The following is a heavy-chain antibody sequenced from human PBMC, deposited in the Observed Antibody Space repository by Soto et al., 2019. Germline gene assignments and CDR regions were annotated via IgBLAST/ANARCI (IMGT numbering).Heavy chain of an antibody. Sequence: PGGSLRLSCSASRFTFSSYAMHWVRQAPGKGLEYVSSISINGGSTYYADSVKGRFTISRDNSKNIVYLQMNSLRADDTATYYCAKDCSGSFPWSGLDVSGQGTTVTVSS. CDR3: AKDCSGSFPWSGLDV. V-gene: IGHV3-64*04. J-gene: IGHJ6*02. D-gene: IGHD1-26*01. CDR2: ISINGGST. CDR1: RFTFSSYA.